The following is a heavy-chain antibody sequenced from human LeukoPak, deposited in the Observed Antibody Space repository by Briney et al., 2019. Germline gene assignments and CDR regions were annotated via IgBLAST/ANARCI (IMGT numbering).Heavy chain of an antibody. CDR1: GYTFTSYG. Sequence: ASVKVSCKASGYTFTSYGISWVRQAPGQGLEWMGWISAYNGNTNYAQKLQGRVTMTTDTSTSTAYMELRSLRSDDTAVYYCARVGYDYVWGGYRDKPGAFDIWGQGTMVTVSS. V-gene: IGHV1-18*01. D-gene: IGHD3-16*02. J-gene: IGHJ3*02. CDR3: ARVGYDYVWGGYRDKPGAFDI. CDR2: ISAYNGNT.